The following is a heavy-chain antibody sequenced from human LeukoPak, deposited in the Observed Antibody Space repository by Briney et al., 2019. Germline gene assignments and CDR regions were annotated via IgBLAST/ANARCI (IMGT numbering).Heavy chain of an antibody. CDR3: ARSIDDFWSGYYPLD. D-gene: IGHD3-3*01. CDR2: IYSGGST. J-gene: IGHJ4*02. Sequence: GGSLRLSCAASGFNVSSNYMSSLRQAPGKGLEWVSVIYSGGSTYYADSVKGRFTISRDNSKNTLYLQMNSLRPEDTAVYYCARSIDDFWSGYYPLDWGQGTLVTVSS. CDR1: GFNVSSNY. V-gene: IGHV3-53*01.